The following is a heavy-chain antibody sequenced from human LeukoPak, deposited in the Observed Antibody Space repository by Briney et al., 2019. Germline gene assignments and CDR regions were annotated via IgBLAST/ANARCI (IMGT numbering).Heavy chain of an antibody. CDR2: ISSSSSYT. V-gene: IGHV3-11*03. D-gene: IGHD3-10*01. CDR1: GFTFSSYA. Sequence: GGSLRLSCAASGFTFSSYAMSWIRQAPGKGLEWVSYISSSSSYTNYAASVKGRFTISRDNAKNSLYLQMNSLRAEDTAVYYCARHYYGSGSYYSNAFDIWGQGTMVTVSS. J-gene: IGHJ3*02. CDR3: ARHYYGSGSYYSNAFDI.